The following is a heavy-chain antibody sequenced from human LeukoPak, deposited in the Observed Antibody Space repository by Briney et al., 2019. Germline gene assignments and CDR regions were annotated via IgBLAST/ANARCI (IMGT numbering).Heavy chain of an antibody. Sequence: GGSLRLSCAASGFTFGTYWMTWVRQAPGKGLEWVANIKEDGSEKYYVDSVKGRFTISRDNAKNSLYLQMNSLRAEDTAVYYCARYRWELLYWGQGTLVTVSS. D-gene: IGHD1-26*01. CDR2: IKEDGSEK. CDR3: ARYRWELLY. CDR1: GFTFGTYW. V-gene: IGHV3-7*04. J-gene: IGHJ4*02.